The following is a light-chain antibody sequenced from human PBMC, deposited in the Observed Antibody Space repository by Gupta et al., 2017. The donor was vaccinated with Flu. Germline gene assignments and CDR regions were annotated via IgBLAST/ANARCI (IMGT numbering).Light chain of an antibody. J-gene: IGLJ2*01. CDR3: SEHTGVSLV. CDR1: SRDVGGSNY. V-gene: IGLV2-14*01. Sequence: SALPQPASVSGSPGQSITISCTATSRDVGGSNYVSWYQQPPGKALNFMIDERRERTAGCADRSSSSKSGTTAALTIAGRQAEDDDDYYCSEHTGVSLVFGGGTKLTVL. CDR2: ERR.